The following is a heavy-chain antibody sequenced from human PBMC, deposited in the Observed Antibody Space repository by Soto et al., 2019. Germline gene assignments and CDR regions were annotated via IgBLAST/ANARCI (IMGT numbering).Heavy chain of an antibody. V-gene: IGHV3-21*01. Sequence: EVQLVESGGGLVQPGGSLRLSCAASGFTFSSYTMNWVRQAPGKGLEWVSSISSSSTYIYYADSVKGRFTISRDNAKSSLYLQMNSLRAEDTAVYYCARDDSAIAARPVDYWGQGTLVTVSS. CDR3: ARDDSAIAARPVDY. J-gene: IGHJ4*02. D-gene: IGHD6-6*01. CDR1: GFTFSSYT. CDR2: ISSSSTYI.